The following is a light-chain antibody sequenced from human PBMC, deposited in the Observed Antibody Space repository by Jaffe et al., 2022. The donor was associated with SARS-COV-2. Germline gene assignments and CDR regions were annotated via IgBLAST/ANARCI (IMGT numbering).Light chain of an antibody. CDR2: YDS. CDR1: NIGRKS. Sequence: SYVLTQPPSVSLAPGKTAKITCGGNNIGRKSVHWYQQKPGRAPVLVIFYDSDRPSGIPERFSGSNSGNTATLTISRVEAGDEADYYCQVCDGGSDHVVFGGGTKLTVL. V-gene: IGLV3-21*04. CDR3: QVCDGGSDHVV. J-gene: IGLJ2*01.